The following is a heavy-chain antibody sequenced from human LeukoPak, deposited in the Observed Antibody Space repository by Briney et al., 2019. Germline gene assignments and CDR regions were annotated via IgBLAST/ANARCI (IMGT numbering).Heavy chain of an antibody. CDR3: AKGYCSGGSCYPNDAFDI. D-gene: IGHD2-15*01. CDR1: GGSFSGYY. J-gene: IGHJ3*02. V-gene: IGHV4-34*01. CDR2: INHSGST. Sequence: SETLSLTCAAYGGSFSGYYWSWIRQPPGKGLEWIGEINHSGSTNYNPSLKSRVTISVDTSKNQFSLKLSSVTAADTAVYYCAKGYCSGGSCYPNDAFDIWGQGTMVTVSS.